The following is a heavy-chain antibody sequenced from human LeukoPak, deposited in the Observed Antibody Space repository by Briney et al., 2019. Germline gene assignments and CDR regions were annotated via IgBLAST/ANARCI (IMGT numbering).Heavy chain of an antibody. CDR1: GFTFSSYS. D-gene: IGHD5-24*01. CDR2: ISSSSSSI. CDR3: ARDLGWLQFGY. J-gene: IGHJ4*02. V-gene: IGHV3-48*04. Sequence: PGGSLRLSCAASGFTFSSYSMNWVRQAPGKGLEWVSYISSSSSSIHYADSVKGRFTISRDNAKNSLYLQMNSLRAEDTAVYYCARDLGWLQFGYWGQGTLVTVSS.